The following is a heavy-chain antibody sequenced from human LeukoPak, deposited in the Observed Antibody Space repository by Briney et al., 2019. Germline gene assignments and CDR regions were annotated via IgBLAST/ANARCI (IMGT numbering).Heavy chain of an antibody. CDR1: GGSISSYY. Sequence: SETLSLTCTVSGGSISSYYWNWIRQPPGKGLEWIGYIHYSGSSNYNPSLKSRVTISLDTSKNQFSLKLSSVTAADTAVYYCARDYYDSSGYYWFGAFDIWGQGTMVTVSS. D-gene: IGHD3-22*01. CDR3: ARDYYDSSGYYWFGAFDI. CDR2: IHYSGSS. J-gene: IGHJ3*02. V-gene: IGHV4-59*01.